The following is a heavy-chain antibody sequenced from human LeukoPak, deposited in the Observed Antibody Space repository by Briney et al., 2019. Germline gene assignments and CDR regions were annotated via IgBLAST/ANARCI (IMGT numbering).Heavy chain of an antibody. J-gene: IGHJ3*02. V-gene: IGHV1-69*13. CDR3: ARPESVIAAAGLDAFDI. CDR1: GGTFSSYA. D-gene: IGHD6-13*01. Sequence: VASVKVSCKASGGTFSSYAISWVRQAPGQGLEWMGGIIPIFGTANYAQKFQGRVTITADESTSTAYMELSSLRSEDTAVYYCARPESVIAAAGLDAFDIWGQGTMVTVSS. CDR2: IIPIFGTA.